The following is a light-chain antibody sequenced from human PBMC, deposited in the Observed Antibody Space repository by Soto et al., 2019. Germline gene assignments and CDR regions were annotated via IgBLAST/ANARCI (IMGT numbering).Light chain of an antibody. CDR2: GAS. V-gene: IGKV3-20*01. CDR1: QSIASH. Sequence: EIVLTQSPVTLSLSPGERATLSCRASQSIASHLAWYQQKPGQAPRLLIYGASSRATGIPDRFSGSGSGTDFTLTISRLEPEDFAVYYCQQYGSSTETFGQGTKVDIK. J-gene: IGKJ1*01. CDR3: QQYGSSTET.